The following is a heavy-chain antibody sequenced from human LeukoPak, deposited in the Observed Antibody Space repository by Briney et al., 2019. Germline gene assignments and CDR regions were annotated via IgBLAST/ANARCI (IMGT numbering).Heavy chain of an antibody. D-gene: IGHD1-14*01. CDR1: GFTFSSYG. Sequence: GGSLRLSCAASGFTFSSYGMHWVRQAPGKGLEWVSFIRYDGSDKNYADSVKGRFTISRDNSKNTLYLQMNSLRAEDTAVYYCAKDGRKGVPKYYYYYYMDVWGKGTTVTISS. V-gene: IGHV3-30*02. J-gene: IGHJ6*03. CDR2: IRYDGSDK. CDR3: AKDGRKGVPKYYYYYYMDV.